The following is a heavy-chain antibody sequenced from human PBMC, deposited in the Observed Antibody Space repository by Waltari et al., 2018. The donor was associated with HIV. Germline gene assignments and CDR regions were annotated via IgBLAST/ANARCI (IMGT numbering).Heavy chain of an antibody. CDR1: GGSISSHY. CDR3: ARGLVPIDFNGMDV. V-gene: IGHV4-59*11. CDR2: IFYDGRT. Sequence: QVQVQESGPGLVKPSETLSLTCTVSGGSISSHYWRWIRQTLGKGLEWIGYIFYDGRTDYNPSLKSRVTLAVDTSKNQFSLNLRSVTTADTAVYYCARGLVPIDFNGMDVWGQGTMVTVSS. D-gene: IGHD3-16*01. J-gene: IGHJ6*02.